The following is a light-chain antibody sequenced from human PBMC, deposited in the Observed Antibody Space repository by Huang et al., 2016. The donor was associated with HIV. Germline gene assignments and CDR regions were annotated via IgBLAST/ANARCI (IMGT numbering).Light chain of an antibody. CDR3: QQSSSTPFT. J-gene: IGKJ3*01. CDR2: AAS. Sequence: DIQMTQSPSSLSASVGDRVTIICRAIQTITSFLNWYQQKPGKAPKLLIYAASSLQSGVPSRFSGSGSGTSFTLTINTLQPEDFATYYCQQSSSTPFTFGPGTSVDIK. CDR1: QTITSF. V-gene: IGKV1-39*01.